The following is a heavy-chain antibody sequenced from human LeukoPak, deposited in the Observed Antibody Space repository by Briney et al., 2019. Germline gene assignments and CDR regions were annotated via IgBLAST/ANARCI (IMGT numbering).Heavy chain of an antibody. J-gene: IGHJ4*02. CDR1: GGSFSGYY. CDR3: ARGSRTPDY. CDR2: INHSGST. Sequence: SETLSLTCAVYGGSFSGYYWIWIRQPPGKGLEWVGEINHSGSTIYNPSLQSRVTISVDTSKIQFSLKLSSVSAADTAVYYCARGSRTPDYWGQGTLVTVSS. V-gene: IGHV4-34*01.